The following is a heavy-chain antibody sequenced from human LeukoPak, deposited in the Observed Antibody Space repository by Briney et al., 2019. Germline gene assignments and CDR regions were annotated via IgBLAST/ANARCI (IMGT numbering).Heavy chain of an antibody. CDR3: AKAPVTSCRGAFCYPLDS. D-gene: IGHD2-15*01. CDR1: GFTFSSYA. Sequence: GGSLRLSCAASGFTFSSYAMSWVRQAPGKGLEWVSAISGSGDSTNYADSVKGRFTISRDNSKNTLYLQMNSLRAEDTAVYYCAKAPVTSCRGAFCYPLDSWGQGTLVTVSS. V-gene: IGHV3-23*01. J-gene: IGHJ4*02. CDR2: ISGSGDST.